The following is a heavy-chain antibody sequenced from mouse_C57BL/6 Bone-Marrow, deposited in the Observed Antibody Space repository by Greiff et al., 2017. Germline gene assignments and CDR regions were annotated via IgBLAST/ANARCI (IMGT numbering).Heavy chain of an antibody. CDR1: GFTFSSYA. Sequence: EVKLMESGGGLVKPGGSLKLSCAASGFTFSSYAMSWVRQTPEKRLEWVATISDGGSYTYYPDNVKGRFTISRDNAKNNLYLQMSHQKSEDTAMYYCARALFAYWGQGTLVTVSA. CDR3: ARALFAY. V-gene: IGHV5-4*03. J-gene: IGHJ3*01. CDR2: ISDGGSYT.